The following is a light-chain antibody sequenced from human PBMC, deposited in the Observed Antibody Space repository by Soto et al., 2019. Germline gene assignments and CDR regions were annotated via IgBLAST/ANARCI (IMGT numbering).Light chain of an antibody. V-gene: IGKV1-39*01. CDR1: QSISSY. Sequence: DIQMTQSPSSLSASVGDRVTVTCRASQSISSYLNWYQQKPGKAPKLLIYAASSLQSGVPSRFSGSGSGTDFTLTISSLQPEDFATYYCQLSYSTPRGFGPGTKVDIK. CDR3: QLSYSTPRG. CDR2: AAS. J-gene: IGKJ3*01.